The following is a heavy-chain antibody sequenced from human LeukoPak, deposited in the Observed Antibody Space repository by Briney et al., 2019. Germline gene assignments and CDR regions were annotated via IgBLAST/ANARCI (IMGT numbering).Heavy chain of an antibody. D-gene: IGHD3-16*02. Sequence: ASVKVSCKASGGTLNNYAINWVRQAPGQGIEWMGGIIPIFGKAKYAQKFQGRVTITTDESTSTAYMELSSLRSEDTAIYYCATTRASGLRLGELSSPFDAFDIWGQGTMVTVSS. J-gene: IGHJ3*02. CDR2: IIPIFGKA. V-gene: IGHV1-69*05. CDR1: GGTLNNYA. CDR3: ATTRASGLRLGELSSPFDAFDI.